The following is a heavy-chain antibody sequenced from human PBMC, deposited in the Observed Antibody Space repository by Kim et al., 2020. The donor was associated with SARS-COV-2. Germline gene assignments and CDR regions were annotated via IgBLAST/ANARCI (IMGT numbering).Heavy chain of an antibody. D-gene: IGHD2-15*01. CDR3: ARTLRRLWLLNPTKREPYKAYCSGGSGYGDELGLFYYYGMDV. V-gene: IGHV1-69*13. CDR2: IIPIFGTA. Sequence: SVKVSCKASGCTFSSYAISWVRQAPGQGLEWMGGIIPIFGTANYAQKFQGRVTITADESTSTAYMELSSLRSEDTAVYYCARTLRRLWLLNPTKREPYKAYCSGGSGYGDELGLFYYYGMDVWGQGTTVTVSS. J-gene: IGHJ6*02. CDR1: GCTFSSYA.